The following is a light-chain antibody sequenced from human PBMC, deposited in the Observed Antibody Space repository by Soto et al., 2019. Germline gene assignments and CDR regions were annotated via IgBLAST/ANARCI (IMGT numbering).Light chain of an antibody. CDR3: QQSYSTLLT. Sequence: DIQMPQSPSSLSASVGDRVTITCRASQSISSYLNWYQQKPGKAPTLLIYAASSLQSGVPSRFSGSGSWTDFTLTISSLQPEDFATYYCQQSYSTLLTFGGGTKVEIK. CDR1: QSISSY. J-gene: IGKJ4*01. CDR2: AAS. V-gene: IGKV1-39*01.